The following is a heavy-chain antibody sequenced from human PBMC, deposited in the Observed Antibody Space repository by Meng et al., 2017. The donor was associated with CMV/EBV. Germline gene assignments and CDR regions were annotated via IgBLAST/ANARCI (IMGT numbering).Heavy chain of an antibody. CDR1: GYTFTGYY. Sequence: ASVKVSCKASGYTFTGYYMYWVRQAPGQGLEWMGWIKPNSGGTKYAQKFQGRVTMTRDTSISTAYMEVSRLRADDTAVYYCARDLEVAGYYYGMDVWGQGTTVTVSS. CDR3: ARDLEVAGYYYGMDV. J-gene: IGHJ6*02. D-gene: IGHD3-3*01. V-gene: IGHV1-2*02. CDR2: IKPNSGGT.